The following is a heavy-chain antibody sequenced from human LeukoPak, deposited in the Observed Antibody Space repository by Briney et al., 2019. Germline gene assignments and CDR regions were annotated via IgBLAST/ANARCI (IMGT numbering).Heavy chain of an antibody. J-gene: IGHJ4*02. D-gene: IGHD2-2*01. CDR1: GGSFSGYY. V-gene: IGHV4-34*01. Sequence: SETLSLTCAVYGGSFSGYYWSWIRQPPGKGLEWIGEINHSGSTNYNPSLKSRVTISVDTSKNQFSLKLSSVTAADTAVYYCARDLDCTSTRCNGGGLDYWGQGTLVTVSS. CDR3: ARDLDCTSTRCNGGGLDY. CDR2: INHSGST.